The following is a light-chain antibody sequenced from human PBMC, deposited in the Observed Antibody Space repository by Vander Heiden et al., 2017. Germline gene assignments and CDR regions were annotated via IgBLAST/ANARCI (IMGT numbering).Light chain of an antibody. CDR1: KLGDKY. Sequence: SYELTQPPSVSVSPGQTASITCSGDKLGDKYACWYQQKPGQSPVLVIYQDSKRPSGIPERFSGSNSGNTATLTISGTQAMDEADYYCQAWDSSTVVCGGGTKLTGL. V-gene: IGLV3-1*01. CDR3: QAWDSSTVV. CDR2: QDS. J-gene: IGLJ2*01.